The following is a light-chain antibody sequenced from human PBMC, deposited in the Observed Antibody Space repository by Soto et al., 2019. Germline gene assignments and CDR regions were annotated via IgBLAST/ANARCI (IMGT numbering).Light chain of an antibody. CDR1: QSVSSY. V-gene: IGKV3-11*01. CDR3: QQSSNWPPIN. J-gene: IGKJ5*01. CDR2: DAS. Sequence: EIVLTQSPATLSFSPGEIATLSCSASQSVSSYLAWYQQKPGQAPRLLIYDASNRATGIPARFSGSGSGTDFTLTISSLEPEDFAVYYCQQSSNWPPINFGQGTRLEIK.